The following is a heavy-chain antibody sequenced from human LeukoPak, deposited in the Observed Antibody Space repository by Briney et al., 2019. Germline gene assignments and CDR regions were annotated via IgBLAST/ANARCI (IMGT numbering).Heavy chain of an antibody. J-gene: IGHJ3*02. CDR1: GGSFSGYY. Sequence: SETLSLTCAVYGGSFSGYYWSWIRQSPGKGLEWIGEINHSGSNNYNPSLKSRVTISVDTSKNQFSLKLSSVTAADTAVYYCARESSRYCSGGSCYRVGAFDIWGQGTMVTVSS. CDR2: INHSGSN. V-gene: IGHV4-34*01. D-gene: IGHD2-15*01. CDR3: ARESSRYCSGGSCYRVGAFDI.